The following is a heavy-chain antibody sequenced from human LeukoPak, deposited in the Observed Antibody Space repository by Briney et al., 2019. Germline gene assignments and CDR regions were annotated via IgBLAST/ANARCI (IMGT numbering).Heavy chain of an antibody. CDR3: ARGSQFCFDY. J-gene: IGHJ4*02. D-gene: IGHD1-26*01. CDR1: GFTFSSYR. CDR2: ISSSSSYI. V-gene: IGHV3-21*01. Sequence: GGSLRLSCAASGFTFSSYRMNWVRQAPGKGREWVSSISSSSSYIYYADSVKGRFTISRDNAKNSLYLQMNSLRAEDTAVYYCARGSQFCFDYWGQGTLVTVSS.